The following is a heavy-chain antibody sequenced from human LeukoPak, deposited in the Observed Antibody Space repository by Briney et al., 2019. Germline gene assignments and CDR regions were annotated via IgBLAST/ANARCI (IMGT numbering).Heavy chain of an antibody. D-gene: IGHD2/OR15-2a*01. Sequence: PSETLSLTCTVSGGSISSYYWSWIRQPPGKGLEWIAYISDIGSINYNPSLKSRVTISLDTSKNQFSLKLSSVTAADTAVYYCAGHHPRNTVDYWGQGTLVTVPS. V-gene: IGHV4-59*08. CDR1: GGSISSYY. CDR2: ISDIGSI. J-gene: IGHJ4*02. CDR3: AGHHPRNTVDY.